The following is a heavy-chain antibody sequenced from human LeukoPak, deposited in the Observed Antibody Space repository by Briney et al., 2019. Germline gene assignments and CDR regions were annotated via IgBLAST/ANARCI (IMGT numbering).Heavy chain of an antibody. J-gene: IGHJ4*02. CDR1: GFTFSSYA. Sequence: GGSLRLSCAASGFTFSSYAMSWFRQAPGKGLEWVSAISGSGGSTYYADSVKGRFTISRDNSKNTLYLQMNSLRAEDTAVYYCAKARYSGSYWWVFDYWGQGTLVTVSS. CDR3: AKARYSGSYWWVFDY. D-gene: IGHD1-26*01. CDR2: ISGSGGST. V-gene: IGHV3-23*01.